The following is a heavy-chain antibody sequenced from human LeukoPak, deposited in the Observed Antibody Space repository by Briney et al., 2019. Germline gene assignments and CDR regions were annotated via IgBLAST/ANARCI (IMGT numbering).Heavy chain of an antibody. Sequence: SVKVSCKASGGTFSSYAISWVRQAPGQGLEWMGGIIPIFGTANYAQKFQGRVTITADESTSTACMELSSLRSEDTAVYYCARVGEDINSSSWYSPLDYWGQGTLVTVSS. CDR3: ARVGEDINSSSWYSPLDY. CDR2: IIPIFGTA. CDR1: GGTFSSYA. V-gene: IGHV1-69*13. J-gene: IGHJ4*02. D-gene: IGHD6-13*01.